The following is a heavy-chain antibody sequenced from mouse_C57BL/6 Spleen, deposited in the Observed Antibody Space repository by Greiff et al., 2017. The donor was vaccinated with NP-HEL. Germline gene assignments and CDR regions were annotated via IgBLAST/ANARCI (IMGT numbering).Heavy chain of an antibody. CDR2: IDPETGGT. CDR1: GYTFTDYE. V-gene: IGHV1-15*01. J-gene: IGHJ2*01. D-gene: IGHD2-5*01. CDR3: TRYSNFFPFDY. Sequence: VQLKQSGAELVRPGASVTLSCKASGYTFTDYEMHWVKQTPVHGLEWIGAIDPETGGTAYNQKFKGKAILTADKSSSTAYMELRSLTSEDSAVYYCTRYSNFFPFDYWGQGTTLTVSS.